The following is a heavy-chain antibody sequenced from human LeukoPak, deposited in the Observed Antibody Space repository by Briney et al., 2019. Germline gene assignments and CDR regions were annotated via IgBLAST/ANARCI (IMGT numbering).Heavy chain of an antibody. J-gene: IGHJ4*02. CDR2: IYTSGST. Sequence: TSETLSLTCTVSGGSISSYYWSWIRQPAGEGLEWIGRIYTSGSTNYNPSLKSRVTMSVDTSKNQFSLKLSSVTAADTAVYYCASLGDWLSLEYWGQGTLVTVSS. D-gene: IGHD3/OR15-3a*01. V-gene: IGHV4-4*07. CDR3: ASLGDWLSLEY. CDR1: GGSISSYY.